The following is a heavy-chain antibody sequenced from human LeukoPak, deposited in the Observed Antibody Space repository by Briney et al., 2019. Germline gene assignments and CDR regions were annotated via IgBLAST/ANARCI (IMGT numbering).Heavy chain of an antibody. D-gene: IGHD3-16*01. V-gene: IGHV1-2*02. CDR3: ARSYPDYYYYYGMDV. J-gene: IGHJ6*02. CDR1: GYTFTGYY. Sequence: GASVKVSCKASGYTFTGYYMHWVRQAPGQGLEWMGWINPNSGGTNYAQKFQGRVTMTRDTSISTAYMELSRLRSDDTAVYYCARSYPDYYYYYGMDVWGQGTTVTVSS. CDR2: INPNSGGT.